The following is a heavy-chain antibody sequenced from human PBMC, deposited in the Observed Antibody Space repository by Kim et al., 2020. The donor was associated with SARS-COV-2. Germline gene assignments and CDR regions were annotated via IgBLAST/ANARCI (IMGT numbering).Heavy chain of an antibody. CDR1: GFTFSSYA. D-gene: IGHD1-1*01. J-gene: IGHJ6*02. V-gene: IGHV3-30*04. CDR3: ARGAGTTADYYYYYGMDV. Sequence: GGSLRLSCAASGFTFSSYAMHWVRQAPGKGLEWVAVISYDGSNKYYADSVKGRFTISRDNSKNTLYLQMNSLRAEDTAVYYCARGAGTTADYYYYYGMDVWGQGTTVTVSS. CDR2: ISYDGSNK.